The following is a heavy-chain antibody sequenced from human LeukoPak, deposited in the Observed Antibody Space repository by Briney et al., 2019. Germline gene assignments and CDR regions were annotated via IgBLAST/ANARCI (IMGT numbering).Heavy chain of an antibody. Sequence: GGALTLSCAASGFVFSVYWMHWVRQPPGKGLVWVAHINEDGTSDSHADSVKGRFTISRDNAKNTLYLQMNSLTVEDTAVYYCARVPTNSYGFGQWGQGSLVTVSS. CDR1: GFVFSVYW. CDR2: INEDGTSD. D-gene: IGHD5-18*01. V-gene: IGHV3-74*01. J-gene: IGHJ4*02. CDR3: ARVPTNSYGFGQ.